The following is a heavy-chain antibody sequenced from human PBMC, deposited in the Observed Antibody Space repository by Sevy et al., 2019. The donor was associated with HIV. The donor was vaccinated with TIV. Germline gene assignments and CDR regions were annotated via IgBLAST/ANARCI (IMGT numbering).Heavy chain of an antibody. Sequence: GGSLRLSCVASGFIFSTDWMHWVRQAPGKGLVWVSRIDTDGSDTSYADSVKGRFTISRDNAKNTLYLQMDSVRAEGMGGDFFVRDRPGPKTYNDGWGKGTTVTVSS. CDR3: VRDRPGPKTYNDG. D-gene: IGHD7-27*01. CDR1: GFIFSTDW. V-gene: IGHV3-74*01. CDR2: IDTDGSDT. J-gene: IGHJ6*03.